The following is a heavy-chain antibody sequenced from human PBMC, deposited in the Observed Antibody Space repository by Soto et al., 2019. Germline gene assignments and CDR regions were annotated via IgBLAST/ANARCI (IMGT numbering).Heavy chain of an antibody. D-gene: IGHD4-17*01. J-gene: IGHJ4*02. CDR2: IYHSGNT. CDR1: GGSISSSNW. CDR3: ARLTTVTTIDY. V-gene: IGHV4-4*02. Sequence: PSETLSLTCAVSGGSISSSNWWSWVRQPPGKGLEWIGEIYHSGNTNYNPSLKSRVTMAVDKSRNQFSLKLSSVTAADTAVYYCARLTTVTTIDYWGQGTLVTVSS.